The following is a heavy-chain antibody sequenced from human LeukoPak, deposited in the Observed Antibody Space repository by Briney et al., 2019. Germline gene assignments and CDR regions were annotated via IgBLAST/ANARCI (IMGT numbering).Heavy chain of an antibody. CDR2: ISYDGSNK. Sequence: PGGSLRLSCAASGFTFSSYAMHWVRQAPGKGLEWVAVISYDGSNKYYADSVKGRFTISRDNSKNTLYLQMNSLRAEDTAVYYCARARRGKRYSGYDWGGPFDYWGQGTLVTVSS. J-gene: IGHJ4*02. CDR1: GFTFSSYA. CDR3: ARARRGKRYSGYDWGGPFDY. V-gene: IGHV3-30*04. D-gene: IGHD5-12*01.